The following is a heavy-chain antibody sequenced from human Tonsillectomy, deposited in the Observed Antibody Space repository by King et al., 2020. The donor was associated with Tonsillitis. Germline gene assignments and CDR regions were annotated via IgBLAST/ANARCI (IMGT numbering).Heavy chain of an antibody. Sequence: VQLVESGGGLVQPGGSLRLSCAASGFTFSSYWMSWVRQAPGKGLEWVANIKQDGSEKYYVDSVKGRFTISRDNAKNSLYLQMNSLRAEDTAVYYCARVSLYTDMVGGFDYWGQGTLVTVSS. J-gene: IGHJ4*02. D-gene: IGHD3-10*02. V-gene: IGHV3-7*03. CDR1: GFTFSSYW. CDR2: IKQDGSEK. CDR3: ARVSLYTDMVGGFDY.